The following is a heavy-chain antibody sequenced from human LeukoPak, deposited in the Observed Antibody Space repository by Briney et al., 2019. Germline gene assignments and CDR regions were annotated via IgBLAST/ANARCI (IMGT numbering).Heavy chain of an antibody. J-gene: IGHJ4*02. D-gene: IGHD6-6*01. CDR1: GFTFSSHS. Sequence: PGGSLRLSCAASGFTFSSHSMNWVRQAPGKGLEWVSSISSSSSYIYYADSVKGRFTISRDNAKNSLYLQMNSLRAEDTAVYYCAREMSSSSGFDYWGQGTLVTVSS. CDR2: ISSSSSYI. V-gene: IGHV3-21*01. CDR3: AREMSSSSGFDY.